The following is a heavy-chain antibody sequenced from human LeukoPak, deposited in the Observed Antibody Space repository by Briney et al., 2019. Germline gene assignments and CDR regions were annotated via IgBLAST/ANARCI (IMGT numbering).Heavy chain of an antibody. CDR1: GYXFTDFA. D-gene: IGHD2-21*02. J-gene: IGHJ4*02. Sequence: GASVKVSCMASGYXFTDFAMSWVRQAPGQGLEWMGKISVYNGHTNSVQKFQGRVTMTRDTSTSTAYMELMSLRPDDTAVYFCARNGDPGPYYFDFWGQGTLVTVSS. V-gene: IGHV1-18*01. CDR3: ARNGDPGPYYFDF. CDR2: ISVYNGHT.